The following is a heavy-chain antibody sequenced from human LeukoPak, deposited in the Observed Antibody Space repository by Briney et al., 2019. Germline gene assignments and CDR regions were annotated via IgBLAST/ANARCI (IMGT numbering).Heavy chain of an antibody. D-gene: IGHD6-13*01. CDR1: GITFSSYG. J-gene: IGHJ4*02. CDR3: ANSIYSSSWTSGGY. Sequence: GGSLRLSCAASGITFSSYGMSWVRQAPGKGLEWVSSIRSTGGTTYYVDSVKGRFTISRDNSKNTLYVQMNILRAEGTAVYDCANSIYSSSWTSGGYWGQGTLVTVSS. CDR2: IRSTGGTT. V-gene: IGHV3-23*01.